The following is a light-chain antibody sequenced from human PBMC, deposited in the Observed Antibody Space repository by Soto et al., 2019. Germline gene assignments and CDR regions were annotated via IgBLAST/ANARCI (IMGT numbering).Light chain of an antibody. J-gene: IGLJ2*01. CDR3: SSYAGSNNLV. Sequence: QSALTQPASVSGSPGQSITISCTGTSSDVGGFNFVSWYQQHPGKAPQLIMYDVSKRPSGVPDRFSGSKSGNTASLTVSGLQAEDEADYYCSSYAGSNNLVFGGGTKLTVL. CDR1: SSDVGGFNF. CDR2: DVS. V-gene: IGLV2-8*01.